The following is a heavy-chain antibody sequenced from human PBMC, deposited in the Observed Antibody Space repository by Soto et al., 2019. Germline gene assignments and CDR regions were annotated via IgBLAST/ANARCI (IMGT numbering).Heavy chain of an antibody. J-gene: IGHJ4*02. V-gene: IGHV1-69*02. D-gene: IGHD4-17*01. Sequence: QVRLVQSGAEVKKPGSSVKVSCKASGGTFSSYTISWVRQAPGQGLEWMGRIIPILGIANYAQKFQGRVTITADKCTKADYIELSSLRSDDTDVYYCARVHIVEVPGASNGAYPRGSDYFERWAQCPLLTASP. CDR2: IIPILGIA. CDR1: GGTFSSYT. CDR3: ARVHIVEVPGASNGAYPRGSDYFER.